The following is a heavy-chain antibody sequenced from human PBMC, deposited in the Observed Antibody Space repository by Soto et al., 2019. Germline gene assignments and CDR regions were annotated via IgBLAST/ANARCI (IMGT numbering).Heavy chain of an antibody. CDR3: ARWTSGTGGDY. CDR2: ISYDGSNK. CDR1: GFTFSSYA. D-gene: IGHD6-19*01. J-gene: IGHJ4*02. V-gene: IGHV3-30-3*01. Sequence: VQLVESGGGVVQPGRSLRLSCAASGFTFSSYAMHWVRQAPGKGLEWVAVISYDGSNKYYADSVKGRFTISRDNSKNTLYLRMNGLIAEDTAVYFCARWTSGTGGDYWGQGTLVTVSS.